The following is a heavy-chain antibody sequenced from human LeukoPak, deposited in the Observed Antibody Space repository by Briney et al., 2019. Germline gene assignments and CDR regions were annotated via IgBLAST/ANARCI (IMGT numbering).Heavy chain of an antibody. D-gene: IGHD3-9*01. V-gene: IGHV3-21*01. CDR1: GFTFSSYS. CDR2: ISSSSRYI. Sequence: GGSLRLSCAASGFTFSSYSMNGVRQAPGKGRGWVSSISSSSRYIYYADSVKGRFTISRDNAKNSLYLQMNSLRAEDTAVYYCARGNDILTGYYFDYWGQGTLVTVSS. CDR3: ARGNDILTGYYFDY. J-gene: IGHJ4*02.